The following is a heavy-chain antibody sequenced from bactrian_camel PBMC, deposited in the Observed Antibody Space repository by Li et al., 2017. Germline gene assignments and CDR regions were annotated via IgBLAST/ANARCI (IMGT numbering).Heavy chain of an antibody. CDR2: IDIDGRT. Sequence: HVQLVESGGGSVQAGGSLRLSCVAAESNAKSSMINYCMGWFRQSPGKEREGVASIDIDGRTKYADFVKGRFTIARDNAKNKVYLQLNSLKTEDTAMYYCAKDAVVEGFGYWGQGTQVTVS. CDR1: ESNAKSSMINYC. D-gene: IGHD2*01. V-gene: IGHV3S1*01. CDR3: AKDAVVEGFGY. J-gene: IGHJ6*01.